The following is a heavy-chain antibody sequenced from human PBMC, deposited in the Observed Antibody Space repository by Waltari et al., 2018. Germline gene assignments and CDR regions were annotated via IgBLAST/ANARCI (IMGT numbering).Heavy chain of an antibody. CDR1: GFTFVPYW. J-gene: IGHJ6*02. CDR2: INSDGSTI. D-gene: IGHD6-6*01. CDR3: ARVRLAHYDYFGFDV. V-gene: IGHV3-74*01. Sequence: EVQLVESGGGLVQPGGSLNLSCEVPGFTFVPYWLHWVRQVPGKGLVWVARINSDGSTINYADSVKGRFTISRDNAKNTVYLQMNSLRVEDTAVYFCARVRLAHYDYFGFDVWGQGTTVTVSS.